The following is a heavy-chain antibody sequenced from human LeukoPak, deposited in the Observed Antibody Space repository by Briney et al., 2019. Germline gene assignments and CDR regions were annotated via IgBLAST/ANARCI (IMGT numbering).Heavy chain of an antibody. CDR1: GYTFTIYA. Sequence: ASVTVSCTASGYTFTIYAMHWVRQAPGQRLEWMGWINAGNGNTKYSQKFQGRVTITRDTSASTAYMELSGLRSEDTAVYYCARAPVVVAAPDYWGQGTLVTASS. CDR2: INAGNGNT. CDR3: ARAPVVVAAPDY. D-gene: IGHD2-15*01. V-gene: IGHV1-3*01. J-gene: IGHJ4*02.